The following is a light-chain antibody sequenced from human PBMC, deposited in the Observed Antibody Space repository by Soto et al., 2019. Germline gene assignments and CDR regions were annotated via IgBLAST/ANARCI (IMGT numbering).Light chain of an antibody. Sequence: QSALTQPRSVSGSAGQSVTISCTGTNSDVGAYNYVSWYQQNPGKAPKLMIYDVSKRPSGVPDRFSGSKSGNTASLTISGLQAEDEADYYCCSYPGRYIWLFGGGTKLTVL. CDR1: NSDVGAYNY. CDR2: DVS. V-gene: IGLV2-11*01. CDR3: CSYPGRYIWL. J-gene: IGLJ3*02.